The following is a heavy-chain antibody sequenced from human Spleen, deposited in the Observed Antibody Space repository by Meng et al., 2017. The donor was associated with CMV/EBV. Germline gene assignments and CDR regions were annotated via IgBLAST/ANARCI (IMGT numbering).Heavy chain of an antibody. J-gene: IGHJ6*02. CDR1: GFTFNSYA. Sequence: ESLKISCAASGFTFNSYAMTWVRQPPGKGLEWIGYIYYSGSTNYNPSLKSRVTISVDTSKNQFSLKLSSVTAADTAVYYCARAPYYYYGMDVWGQGTTVTVSS. CDR2: IYYSGST. CDR3: ARAPYYYYGMDV. V-gene: IGHV4-59*01.